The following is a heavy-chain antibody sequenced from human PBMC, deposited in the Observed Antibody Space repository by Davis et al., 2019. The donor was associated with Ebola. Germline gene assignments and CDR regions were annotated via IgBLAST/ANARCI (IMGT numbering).Heavy chain of an antibody. CDR2: IYHSGNT. D-gene: IGHD2-21*01. CDR1: GGSISSGDYS. CDR3: ARGLWRGYFDY. Sequence: MPSETLSLTCAVSGGSISSGDYSWNWTRQPPAKGLEWIGYIYHSGNTDSSPSLKSRVTISVDKSKNQFSLNLSSVTAADTAVYYCARGLWRGYFDYWGQGALVTVSS. J-gene: IGHJ4*02. V-gene: IGHV4-30-2*01.